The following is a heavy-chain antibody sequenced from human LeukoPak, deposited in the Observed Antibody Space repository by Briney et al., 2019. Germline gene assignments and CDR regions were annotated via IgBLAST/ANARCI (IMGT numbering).Heavy chain of an antibody. CDR1: GFTFSSCG. CDR3: AKSWWASLWFGELYLDY. J-gene: IGHJ4*02. D-gene: IGHD3-10*01. Sequence: GGSLRLSCAAPGFTFSSCGMHWVRQAPGKGLEWVAVISYDGSNKYYADSVKGRFTISRDNSKNTLYLQMNSLRAEDTAVYYCAKSWWASLWFGELYLDYWGQGTLVTVSS. CDR2: ISYDGSNK. V-gene: IGHV3-30*18.